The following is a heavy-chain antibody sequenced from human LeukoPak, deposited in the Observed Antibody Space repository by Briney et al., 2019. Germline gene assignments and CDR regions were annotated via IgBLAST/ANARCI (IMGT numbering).Heavy chain of an antibody. CDR2: ISGSGGST. Sequence: GGSLRLSCAASGFTFSSYAMSWVRQAPGKGLEWVSAISGSGGSTYYADSVKGRFTISRDNSKNTLYLQMNRLRAEDTAVYYCARIITMIVVVIGGGIDYWGQGTLVTVSS. CDR3: ARIITMIVVVIGGGIDY. J-gene: IGHJ4*02. CDR1: GFTFSSYA. V-gene: IGHV3-23*01. D-gene: IGHD3-22*01.